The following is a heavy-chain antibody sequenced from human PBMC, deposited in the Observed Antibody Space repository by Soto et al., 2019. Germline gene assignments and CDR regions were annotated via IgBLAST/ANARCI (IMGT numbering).Heavy chain of an antibody. CDR2: IWYDGSNK. D-gene: IGHD3-22*01. V-gene: IGHV3-33*01. CDR3: ARALEASYYDSSAIGY. CDR1: GFTFSSYG. J-gene: IGHJ4*02. Sequence: QVQLVESGGGVVQPGRSLRLSCAASGFTFSSYGMHWVRQAPGKGLEWVAVIWYDGSNKYYADSVKGRFTISRDNSKNTLYLQMNSVRAEDTAVYYCARALEASYYDSSAIGYWGQGTLVTVSS.